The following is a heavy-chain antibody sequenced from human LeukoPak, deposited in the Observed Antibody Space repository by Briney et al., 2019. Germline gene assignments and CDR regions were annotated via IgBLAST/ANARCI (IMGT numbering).Heavy chain of an antibody. CDR1: GDSVFSNSAA. CDR3: ARDGGIAVAGTVGWFDP. Sequence: SQTLSLTCAISGDSVFSNSAAWNWIRQSPSRGLEWLGRTYYRSKWYNDYAVSVKSRITINPDTSKNQFSLQLNSVTPEDTAVYYCARDGGIAVAGTVGWFDPWGQGTLATVSS. D-gene: IGHD6-19*01. J-gene: IGHJ5*02. V-gene: IGHV6-1*01. CDR2: TYYRSKWYN.